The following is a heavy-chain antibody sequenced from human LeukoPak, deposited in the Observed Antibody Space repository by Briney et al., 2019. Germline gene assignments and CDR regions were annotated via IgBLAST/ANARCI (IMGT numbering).Heavy chain of an antibody. CDR1: GYTFTSYY. CDR2: INPSGADT. Sequence: ASVKVSCMASGYTFTSYYMHWVRQAPGQGLEWMGIINPSGADTSHAPKFQGRVTMTWDTSTSTAYMELNSLRSEDTAVYCCAVGATDYWGQGTLVTVSS. V-gene: IGHV1-46*03. D-gene: IGHD1-26*01. J-gene: IGHJ4*02. CDR3: AVGATDY.